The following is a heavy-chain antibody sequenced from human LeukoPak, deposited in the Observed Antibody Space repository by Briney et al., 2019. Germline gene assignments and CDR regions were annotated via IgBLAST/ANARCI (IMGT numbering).Heavy chain of an antibody. CDR3: AKQLGYCSDGSCYFPY. CDR1: GFTFSSSA. J-gene: IGHJ4*02. V-gene: IGHV3-23*01. CDR2: ISNNGGYT. Sequence: GGSLRLSCAASGFTFSSSAMSWVRQAPGKGLEWVSTISNNGGYTYYADSVQGRFTISRDNSKSTLCLQMNSLRAEDTAVYYCAKQLGYCSDGSCYFPYWGQGTLVTVSS. D-gene: IGHD2-15*01.